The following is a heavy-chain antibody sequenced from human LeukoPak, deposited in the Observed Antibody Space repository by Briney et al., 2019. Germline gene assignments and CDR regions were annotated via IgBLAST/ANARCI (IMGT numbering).Heavy chain of an antibody. V-gene: IGHV3-23*01. D-gene: IGHD5-12*01. Sequence: PGGSLRLSCAASGFTFSNYAMNWVRQAPGKGLEWVSGISTTDATTSYADSVKGRFTISRDNYKNTLYLQMNSLRAEDTAKYYCAKDISGYDSFDYWGQGTQVTVSS. CDR3: AKDISGYDSFDY. CDR1: GFTFSNYA. J-gene: IGHJ4*02. CDR2: ISTTDATT.